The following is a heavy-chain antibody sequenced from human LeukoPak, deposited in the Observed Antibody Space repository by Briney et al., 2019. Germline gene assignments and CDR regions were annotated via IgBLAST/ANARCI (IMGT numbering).Heavy chain of an antibody. CDR2: INSDGSST. CDR1: GFTFSSYW. D-gene: IGHD4-23*01. CDR3: ARDGVTITYYFDY. V-gene: IGHV3-74*01. J-gene: IGHJ4*02. Sequence: GGTLRLSCAASGFTFSSYWMHWVRQAPGKGLVWVSHINSDGSSTSYADSVKGRFTISRDNAKNTLYLQVNSLRAEDTAVYYCARDGVTITYYFDYWGQGTLVTVSS.